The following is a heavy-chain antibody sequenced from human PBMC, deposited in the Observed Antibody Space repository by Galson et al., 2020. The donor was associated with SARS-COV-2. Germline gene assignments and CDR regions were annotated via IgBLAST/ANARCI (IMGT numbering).Heavy chain of an antibody. J-gene: IGHJ6*03. Sequence: HGEFLKISCKGSGYSFTSYWISWVRQMPGKGLEWMGRIDPSDSYTKYSPSFQGHVPIPADKSISTAYLQWSSLKASDTAMYYCARHLDLGLHYYVDVWGKLTTVTVAS. D-gene: IGHD1-7*01. V-gene: IGHV5-10-1*01. CDR1: GYSFTSYW. CDR3: ARHLDLGLHYYVDV. CDR2: IDPSDSYT.